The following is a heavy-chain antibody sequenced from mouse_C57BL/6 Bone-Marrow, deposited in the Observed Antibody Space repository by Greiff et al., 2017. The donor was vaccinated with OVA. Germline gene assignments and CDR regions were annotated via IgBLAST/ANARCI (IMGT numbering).Heavy chain of an antibody. CDR1: FYPFTSYW. J-gene: IGHJ3*01. V-gene: IGHV1-55*01. CDR3: ARGDDAY. D-gene: IGHD2-13*01. CDR2: IYPGSGST. Sequence: QFQLQQPVSSLLNPVASVNISFKSSFYPFTSYWITWVKQRPGQGLEWIGDIYPGSGSTNYNEKFKSKATLTVDTSSSTAYMQLSSLTSEDSAVYYCARGDDAYWGQGTLVTVSA.